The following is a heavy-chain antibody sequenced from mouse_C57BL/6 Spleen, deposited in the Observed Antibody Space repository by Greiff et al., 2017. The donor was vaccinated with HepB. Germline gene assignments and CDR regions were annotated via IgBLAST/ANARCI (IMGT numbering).Heavy chain of an antibody. CDR3: ARGGTTVVGNFDV. CDR1: GYTFTSYG. V-gene: IGHV1-81*01. D-gene: IGHD1-1*01. J-gene: IGHJ1*03. CDR2: IYPRSGNT. Sequence: VQLQQSGAELARPGASVKLSCKASGYTFTSYGISWMKQRTGQGLEWIGEIYPRSGNTYYNEKFKGKATLTADKSSSTAYMELRSLTSEDSAVYFCARGGTTVVGNFDVWGTGTTVTVSS.